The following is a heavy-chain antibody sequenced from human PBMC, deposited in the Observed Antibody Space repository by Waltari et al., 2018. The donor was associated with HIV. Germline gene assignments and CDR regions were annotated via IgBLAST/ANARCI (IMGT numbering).Heavy chain of an antibody. V-gene: IGHV1-46*03. Sequence: QVQLVQSGAEVRKPGASVKVSCRASGYTFTSYYVHWVRQAPGHGLVWMGVIDPRGGSTIYAESFRGRLTRTMDPSTSPLYMDLSGLRHGVTALYYGVRVSRIMGVCDYDYGMDVWGQGPAVDVTS. CDR3: VRVSRIMGVCDYDYGMDV. CDR1: GYTFTSYY. D-gene: IGHD2-8*02. J-gene: IGHJ6*02. CDR2: IDPRGGST.